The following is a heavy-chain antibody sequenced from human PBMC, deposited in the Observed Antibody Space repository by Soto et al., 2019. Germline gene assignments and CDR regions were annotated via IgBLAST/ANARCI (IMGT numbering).Heavy chain of an antibody. D-gene: IGHD3-9*01. CDR2: ISSSSSYI. CDR1: GFTFSSYS. Sequence: EVQLVESGGGLVKPGGSLRLSCAASGFTFSSYSMNWVRQAPGKGLEWVSSISSSSSYIYYADSVKGRFTISRDNAKNSLYLQMNSLRAEDTAVYYCARDPSPRVRYFDWLPTPDAFDIWGQGTMVTVSS. V-gene: IGHV3-21*01. CDR3: ARDPSPRVRYFDWLPTPDAFDI. J-gene: IGHJ3*02.